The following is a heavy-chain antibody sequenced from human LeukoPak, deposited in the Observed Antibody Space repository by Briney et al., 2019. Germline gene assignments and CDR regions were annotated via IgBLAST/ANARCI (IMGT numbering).Heavy chain of an antibody. CDR1: GGTFSSYA. D-gene: IGHD3-10*01. J-gene: IGHJ4*02. V-gene: IGHV1-69*13. CDR3: ARGPYYYGSGSYYRIDY. Sequence: SVKVSCKASGGTFSSYAISWVRQAPGQGLEWMGGIIPIFGTANYAQKFQGRVTITADESTSTAYMELSSLRSEDTAVYYCARGPYYYGSGSYYRIDYWGQGTLVTVSS. CDR2: IIPIFGTA.